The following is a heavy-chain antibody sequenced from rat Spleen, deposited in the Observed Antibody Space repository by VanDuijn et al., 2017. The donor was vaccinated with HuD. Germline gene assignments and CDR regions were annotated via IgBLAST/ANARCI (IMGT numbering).Heavy chain of an antibody. CDR2: ISSGGST. CDR1: GLSLTSNG. J-gene: IGHJ3*01. D-gene: IGHD1-2*01. Sequence: QVQLKESGPGLVQPSQTLSLTCTVSGLSLTSNGVSWVRQPPGKGLEWIAAISSGGSTYYNSVFKSRLIISRDTSKSQVILKMNSLQTEDTAIYFCTRDGDSSWFAYWGQGTLVTVSS. CDR3: TRDGDSSWFAY. V-gene: IGHV2S12*01.